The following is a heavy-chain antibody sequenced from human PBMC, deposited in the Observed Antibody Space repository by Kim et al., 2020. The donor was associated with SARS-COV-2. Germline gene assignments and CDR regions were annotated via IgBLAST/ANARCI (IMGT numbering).Heavy chain of an antibody. D-gene: IGHD5-12*01. V-gene: IGHV4-34*01. CDR2: INHSGST. CDR1: GGSFSGYY. Sequence: SETLSLTCAVYGGSFSGYYWSWIRQPPGKGLEWIGEINHSGSTNYNPSLKSRVTISVDTSKNQFSLKLSSVTAADTAVYYCARVSGYDLLDYWGQGTLVTVSS. CDR3: ARVSGYDLLDY. J-gene: IGHJ4*02.